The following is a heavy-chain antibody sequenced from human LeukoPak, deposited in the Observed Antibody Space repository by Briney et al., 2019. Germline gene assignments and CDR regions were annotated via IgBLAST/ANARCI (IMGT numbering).Heavy chain of an antibody. D-gene: IGHD6-13*01. Sequence: SETLSLTCTVSGDSISSYYWSWIRQPPGKELEWIGYIYYSGSTYYNPSLKSRVTISVDTSKHQFSLKLSSVTAADTAVYYCARVVYSLTGMDVWGQGTTVTVCS. CDR1: GDSISSYY. CDR2: IYYSGST. J-gene: IGHJ6*02. CDR3: ARVVYSLTGMDV. V-gene: IGHV4-59*01.